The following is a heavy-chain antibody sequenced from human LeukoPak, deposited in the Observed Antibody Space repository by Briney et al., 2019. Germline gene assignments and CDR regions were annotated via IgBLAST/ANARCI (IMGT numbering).Heavy chain of an antibody. CDR3: ANLRGYNPPSNY. D-gene: IGHD5-18*01. Sequence: GASVKVSCKASGGTFSSYAISWVRQAPGQGLEWMGGIIPIFGTANYAQKFQGRVTITADESTSTAYMELNSLRAEDTAVYYCANLRGYNPPSNYWGQGTLVTVSS. V-gene: IGHV1-69*13. CDR2: IIPIFGTA. J-gene: IGHJ4*02. CDR1: GGTFSSYA.